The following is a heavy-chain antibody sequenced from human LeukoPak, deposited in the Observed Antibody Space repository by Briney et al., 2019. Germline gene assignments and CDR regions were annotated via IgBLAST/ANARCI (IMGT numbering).Heavy chain of an antibody. CDR2: IIPIFGTA. Sequence: ASVKVSCKASGGTFSSYAISWVRQAPGQGLEWMGGIIPIFGTANYAQKFQGRVTITADESTSTAYMELSSLRSEDTAVYYCARAGSRLPPYCSSTSCYGELGAFDIWGQGTMVTVSS. D-gene: IGHD2-2*01. J-gene: IGHJ3*02. CDR3: ARAGSRLPPYCSSTSCYGELGAFDI. V-gene: IGHV1-69*13. CDR1: GGTFSSYA.